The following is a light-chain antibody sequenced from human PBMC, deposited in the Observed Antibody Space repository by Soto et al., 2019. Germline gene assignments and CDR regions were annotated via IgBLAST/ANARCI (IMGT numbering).Light chain of an antibody. CDR1: QSVSSN. CDR2: GAS. Sequence: EIVMTQSPATLSVSPGERDTLSCRASQSVSSNLAWDQQKPGQAPRLLIYGASTRATGIPARFSGSGSGTEFTLTISSLQSEDFAVYYCQQYNNWPLTFGGGTKVEIK. V-gene: IGKV3-15*01. CDR3: QQYNNWPLT. J-gene: IGKJ4*01.